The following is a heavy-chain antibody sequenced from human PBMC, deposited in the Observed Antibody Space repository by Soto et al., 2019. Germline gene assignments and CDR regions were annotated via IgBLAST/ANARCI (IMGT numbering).Heavy chain of an antibody. D-gene: IGHD2-8*02. J-gene: IGHJ4*02. CDR1: GFTFSNSG. CDR2: ISSDGNTK. CDR3: TGQVASGY. Sequence: QVQLVESGGGVVQPGRSLRLSCAASGFTFSNSGMHWVRQAPGKGLEWVAVISSDGNTKYYADSVKGRFTISRDNSKNTLYLEMNGLRADDAAFYYCTGQVASGYWGQGTLVTVSS. V-gene: IGHV3-30*03.